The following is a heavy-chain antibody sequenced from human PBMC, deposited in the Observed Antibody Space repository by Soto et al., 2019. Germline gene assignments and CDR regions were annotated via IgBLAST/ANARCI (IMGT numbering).Heavy chain of an antibody. J-gene: IGHJ4*02. CDR3: ATMGTTTGSYYFYY. V-gene: IGHV4-30-4*01. Sequence: PSESLSLTGTVCGGSISSGDYYWSWIRQPPGKGLEWIAFISYSGSTYYNPSLQSRVAMSVDTSRNQFSLRLSSVTAADTAVYYCATMGTTTGSYYFYYWGQGTLVTVSS. CDR1: GGSISSGDYY. CDR2: ISYSGST. D-gene: IGHD1-26*01.